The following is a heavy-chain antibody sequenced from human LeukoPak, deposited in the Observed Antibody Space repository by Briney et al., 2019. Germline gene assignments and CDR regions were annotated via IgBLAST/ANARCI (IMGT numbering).Heavy chain of an antibody. J-gene: IGHJ4*02. CDR2: IYSGGST. CDR3: ARMPHHYDSSGYGGDWLY. D-gene: IGHD3-22*01. CDR1: GFTVSSNY. V-gene: IGHV3-53*01. Sequence: GGSLRLSCAASGFTVSSNYMSWVRQAPGKGLEWVSVIYSGGSTYYADSVKGRFTISRDNSKNTLYLQMNSLRAEDTAVYYCARMPHHYDSSGYGGDWLYWGQGTLVTVSS.